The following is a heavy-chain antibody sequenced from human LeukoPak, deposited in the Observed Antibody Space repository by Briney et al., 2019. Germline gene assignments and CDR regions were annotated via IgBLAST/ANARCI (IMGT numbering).Heavy chain of an antibody. V-gene: IGHV3-23*01. Sequence: GGSLRDSCAASGYTFSRHAMSWVRQAPGKGLEWVSAISASGGSTYYADSVKGRFTISRDNSKNTLYLQMNSLRAEDTAVYYCAKSASRYYFYYWGQGTLVSVSS. J-gene: IGHJ4*02. CDR2: ISASGGST. CDR3: AKSASRYYFYY. CDR1: GYTFSRHA.